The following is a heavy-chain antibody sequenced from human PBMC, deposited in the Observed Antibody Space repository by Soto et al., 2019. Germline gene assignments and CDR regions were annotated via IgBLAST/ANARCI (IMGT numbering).Heavy chain of an antibody. J-gene: IGHJ6*02. V-gene: IGHV1-69*06. D-gene: IGHD2-2*01. Sequence: GASVKVSCKASGGTFSSYAISWVLQAPGQGLEWMGGIIPIFGTANYAQKFQGRVTITADKSTSTAYMELSSLRSEDTAVYYCARAPVVPAAMRYYYYGMDVWGQGTTVTVSS. CDR2: IIPIFGTA. CDR1: GGTFSSYA. CDR3: ARAPVVPAAMRYYYYGMDV.